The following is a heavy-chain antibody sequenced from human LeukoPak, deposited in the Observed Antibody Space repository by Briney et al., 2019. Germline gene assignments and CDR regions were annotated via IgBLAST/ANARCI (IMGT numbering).Heavy chain of an antibody. CDR2: INPNTGGT. CDR1: GYTFTDYY. J-gene: IGHJ4*02. Sequence: ASVKVSCKASGYTFTDYYMHWVRQVPGQGLEWMGWINPNTGGTNYAQKFQGRVTMTRDTSISTAYMELSRLRSDDTAVYYCASDHDYGDHSWVYYFGHWGQGTLVTVSS. CDR3: ASDHDYGDHSWVYYFGH. D-gene: IGHD4-17*01. V-gene: IGHV1-2*02.